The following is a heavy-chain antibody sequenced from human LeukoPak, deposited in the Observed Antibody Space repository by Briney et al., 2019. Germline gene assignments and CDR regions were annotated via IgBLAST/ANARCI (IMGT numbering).Heavy chain of an antibody. CDR3: ARDRWTVTGFLFDY. V-gene: IGHV3-20*04. CDR2: INWNGGST. Sequence: GGSLRLSCAASGFTFDDYGMSWVRQAPGKGLEWVSGINWNGGSTGYADSVKGRFTISRDNAKNSLYLQMNSLRAEDTALYYCARDRWTVTGFLFDYWGQGTLVTVSS. J-gene: IGHJ4*02. D-gene: IGHD3/OR15-3a*01. CDR1: GFTFDDYG.